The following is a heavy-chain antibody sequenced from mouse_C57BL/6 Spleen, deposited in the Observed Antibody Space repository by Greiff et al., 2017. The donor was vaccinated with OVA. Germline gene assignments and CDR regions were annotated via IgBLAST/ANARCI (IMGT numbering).Heavy chain of an antibody. CDR1: GYAFSSSW. V-gene: IGHV1-82*01. CDR2: IYPGDGDT. CDR3: ARRTGDYGSEDYAMDY. J-gene: IGHJ4*01. D-gene: IGHD1-1*01. Sequence: VQLQQSGPELVKPGASVKISCKASGYAFSSSWMNWVKQRPGKGLEWIGRIYPGDGDTNYNGKFKGKATLTADKSSSTAYMQLSSLTSEDSAVYFCARRTGDYGSEDYAMDYWGQGTSVTVSS.